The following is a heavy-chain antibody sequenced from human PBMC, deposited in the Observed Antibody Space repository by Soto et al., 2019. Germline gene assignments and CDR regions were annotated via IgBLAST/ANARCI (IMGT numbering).Heavy chain of an antibody. CDR3: AKGPDPVAFDI. V-gene: IGHV3-23*01. CDR2: FRDTGDKT. Sequence: EVQLLESGGGLVQPGGSLRLSCAASGFSFSSYAISWVRQAPGRGLEWVSTFRDTGDKTSYADSVKGSSTVSRDISQNTLYLPMNGLGPHDTAIYYCAKGPDPVAFDIWGQGTMVTVSS. CDR1: GFSFSSYA. D-gene: IGHD4-17*01. J-gene: IGHJ3*02.